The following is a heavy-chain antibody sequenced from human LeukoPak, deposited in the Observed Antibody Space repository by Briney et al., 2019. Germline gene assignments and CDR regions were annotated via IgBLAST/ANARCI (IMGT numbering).Heavy chain of an antibody. V-gene: IGHV3-30*18. CDR3: AKDRSSSWAFDY. D-gene: IGHD6-13*01. Sequence: GGSLRLSCAASGFTFSSNGMHWVRQAPGKEVEWVAVISYDGSKKYYADSVKGRFTVSRDDSKNTLYLQMNSLRAEDAAVYYCAKDRSSSWAFDYWGQGTLVTVSS. CDR1: GFTFSSNG. CDR2: ISYDGSKK. J-gene: IGHJ4*02.